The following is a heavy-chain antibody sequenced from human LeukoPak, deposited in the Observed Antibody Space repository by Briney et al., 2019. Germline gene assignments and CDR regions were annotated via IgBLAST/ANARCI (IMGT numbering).Heavy chain of an antibody. CDR1: GYTFTSYA. V-gene: IGHV1-18*01. D-gene: IGHD2-15*01. J-gene: IGHJ3*02. CDR2: ISSYNGNT. CDR3: ARVTLSEIVVFDI. Sequence: ASVKVSCKASGYTFTSYAITWVRQAPGQGLEWMGWISSYNGNTNYAQKLQGRVTMTTETSTSTAYMELRSLRSDDTAVYYCARVTLSEIVVFDIWGQGTMVTVSS.